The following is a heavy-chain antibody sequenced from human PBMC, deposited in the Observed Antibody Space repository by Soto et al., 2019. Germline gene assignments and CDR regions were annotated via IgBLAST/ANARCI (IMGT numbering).Heavy chain of an antibody. CDR1: GYTFTSYD. CDR2: IIPILGIA. Sequence: SVKVSCKASGYTFTSYDINWVRQAPGQGLEWMGRIIPILGIANYAQKFQGRVTITADKSTSTAYMELSSLRSEDTAVYYCARDRGSSRVYGMDVWGQGTTVTVSS. V-gene: IGHV1-69*04. D-gene: IGHD3-10*01. CDR3: ARDRGSSRVYGMDV. J-gene: IGHJ6*02.